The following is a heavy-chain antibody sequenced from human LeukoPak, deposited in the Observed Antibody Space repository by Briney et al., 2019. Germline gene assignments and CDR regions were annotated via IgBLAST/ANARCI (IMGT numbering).Heavy chain of an antibody. Sequence: GSLRLSCAASGLTFSRYWMHWVRQAPGKGLVWVSRINNDGSSTTYADSVKGRFAISRDTAKNTLFLQMNSLRDEDTAVYYCRAVAGPDDFWGQGTLVSVSS. CDR3: RAVAGPDDF. J-gene: IGHJ4*02. D-gene: IGHD6-19*01. CDR1: GLTFSRYW. V-gene: IGHV3-74*01. CDR2: INNDGSST.